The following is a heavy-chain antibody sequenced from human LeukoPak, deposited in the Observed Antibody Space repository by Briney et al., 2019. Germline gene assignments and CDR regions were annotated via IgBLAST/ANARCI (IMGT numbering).Heavy chain of an antibody. J-gene: IGHJ4*02. CDR3: ARDGDTAMVYDY. D-gene: IGHD5-18*01. CDR2: IKQDGSEK. Sequence: PGGSLRLSCAASGFTFSSYAMSWVRQAPGKGLEWVANIKQDGSEKYYVDSVKGRFTISRDNAKNSLYLQMNSLRAEDTAVYYCARDGDTAMVYDYWGQGTLVTVSS. V-gene: IGHV3-7*01. CDR1: GFTFSSYA.